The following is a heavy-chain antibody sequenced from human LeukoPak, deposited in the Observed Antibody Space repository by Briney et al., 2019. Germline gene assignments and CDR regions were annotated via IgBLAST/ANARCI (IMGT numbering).Heavy chain of an antibody. Sequence: PGGSLRLSCAASGFTFSSYGMHWVRQAPGKGLEWVAVIWYDGSNKYYADSVKGRFTISRDNSKNTLYLQVNSLRAEDTAVYYCAREGRGSYGWFDPWGQGTLVTVSS. V-gene: IGHV3-33*01. CDR2: IWYDGSNK. CDR1: GFTFSSYG. J-gene: IGHJ5*02. D-gene: IGHD1-26*01. CDR3: AREGRGSYGWFDP.